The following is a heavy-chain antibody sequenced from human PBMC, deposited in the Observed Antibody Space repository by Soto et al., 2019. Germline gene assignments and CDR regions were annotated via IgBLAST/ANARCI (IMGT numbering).Heavy chain of an antibody. Sequence: PGESLKISCKGSGYSLINYWSSWVRQMPGKGLEWMGRIDPSDSYTNYSPSFQGHVTISTDKSISTAYLQWTSLKASDTAIYYCARRSGYHDYWGQGTLVTVSS. D-gene: IGHD3-10*01. CDR1: GYSLINYW. J-gene: IGHJ4*02. CDR3: ARRSGYHDY. V-gene: IGHV5-10-1*01. CDR2: IDPSDSYT.